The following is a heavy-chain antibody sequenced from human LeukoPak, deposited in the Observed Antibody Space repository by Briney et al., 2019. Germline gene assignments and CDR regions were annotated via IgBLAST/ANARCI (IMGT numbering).Heavy chain of an antibody. J-gene: IGHJ6*02. V-gene: IGHV3-30-3*01. CDR1: GFTFSSYA. D-gene: IGHD3-3*01. CDR3: ARVAHFNDFHAGMDV. CDR2: ISYDGSNK. Sequence: GGSLRLSCAASGFTFSSYAMHWVRQAPGKGLEWVAVISYDGSNKYYADSVKGRFTISRDNSKNTLYLQMNSLRAEDTAVYYCARVAHFNDFHAGMDVWGQGTTVTVSS.